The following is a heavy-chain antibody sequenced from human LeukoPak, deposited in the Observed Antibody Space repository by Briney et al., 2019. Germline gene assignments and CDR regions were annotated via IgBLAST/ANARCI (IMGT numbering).Heavy chain of an antibody. V-gene: IGHV3-48*03. D-gene: IGHD3-22*01. CDR3: ARDGPAYYDSSGYSDY. J-gene: IGHJ4*02. CDR1: GFTFSNYE. Sequence: GGSLRLSCAASGFTFSNYEMNWVRQAPGKGLEWVSYISTSGNTIYYADSVKGRFTISRDNAKDSLYLQMNSLRAEDTAVYYCARDGPAYYDSSGYSDYWGQGTLVTASS. CDR2: ISTSGNTI.